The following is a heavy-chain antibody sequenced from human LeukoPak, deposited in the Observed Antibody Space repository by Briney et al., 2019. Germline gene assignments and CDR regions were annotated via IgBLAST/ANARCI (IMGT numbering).Heavy chain of an antibody. J-gene: IGHJ4*02. D-gene: IGHD3-22*01. Sequence: GGSLRLSCAASGSTFSSYAMSWVRQAPGKGLEWVSVIRGSGTTDYADSVKGRFTISRDNSKNTLYLQMNSLRAEDTAVYYCASPDSRGYYYGGLAFDSGGQGTLVTVSS. CDR1: GSTFSSYA. CDR3: ASPDSRGYYYGGLAFDS. CDR2: IRGSGTT. V-gene: IGHV3-23*01.